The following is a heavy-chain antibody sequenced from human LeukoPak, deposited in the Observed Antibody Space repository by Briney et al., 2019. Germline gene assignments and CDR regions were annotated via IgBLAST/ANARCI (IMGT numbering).Heavy chain of an antibody. CDR1: GFTFSSYA. D-gene: IGHD6-19*01. V-gene: IGHV3-23*01. CDR3: AKSSGWLPDYFDY. J-gene: IGHJ4*02. CDR2: ISGSGGST. Sequence: GGSLRLSCAASGFTFSSYAMSWVRQAPGKGLEWVSAISGSGGSTYYADSVKGRFTISSDNSKNTLYLQMNSLRAEDTAVYYCAKSSGWLPDYFDYWGQGTLVTVSS.